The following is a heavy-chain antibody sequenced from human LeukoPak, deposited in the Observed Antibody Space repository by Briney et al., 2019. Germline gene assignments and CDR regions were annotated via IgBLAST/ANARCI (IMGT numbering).Heavy chain of an antibody. J-gene: IGHJ5*02. CDR1: GGSFSGYY. CDR3: ARGLRMRGTWSLWFDP. CDR2: INHSGST. V-gene: IGHV4-34*01. Sequence: PSETLSLTCAVYGGSFSGYYWSWIRQPPGKGLEWIGGINHSGSTNYNPSLKSRVTISVDTSKNQFSLKLSSVTAADTAVYYCARGLRMRGTWSLWFDPWGQGTLVTVSS. D-gene: IGHD1-26*01.